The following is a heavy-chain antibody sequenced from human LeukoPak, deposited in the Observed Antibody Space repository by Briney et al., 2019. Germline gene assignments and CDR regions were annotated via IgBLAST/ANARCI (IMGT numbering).Heavy chain of an antibody. CDR3: AKDGGGYYDSRGYPL. D-gene: IGHD3-22*01. J-gene: IGHJ1*01. V-gene: IGHV3-23*01. CDR2: IGVGGSST. CDR1: GFTFSNSA. Sequence: GGSLRLSCAASGFTFSNSAMSWVRQAPWKGLEWVSTIGVGGSSTYYADSVKGRFTISRDNSKNTLYLQMNSLRAEDTAVYYCAKDGGGYYDSRGYPLWGQGTLVTISS.